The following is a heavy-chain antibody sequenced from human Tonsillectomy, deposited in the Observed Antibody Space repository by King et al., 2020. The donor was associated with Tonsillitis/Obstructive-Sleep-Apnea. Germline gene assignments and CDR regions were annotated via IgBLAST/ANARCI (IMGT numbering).Heavy chain of an antibody. V-gene: IGHV3-53*01. CDR3: ALNNWNYYYGMAV. CDR2: IYSGGST. Sequence: QLVQSGGGLIQPGGSLRLSCAASGFTLSSNYMSWVRQAPGKGLEWISVIYSGGSTHYADSVKGRFTISRDNSKNTLYLQMNSLRAEDTAVYYCALNNWNYYYGMAVWGQGTTVTVSS. CDR1: GFTLSSNY. D-gene: IGHD1-20*01. J-gene: IGHJ6*02.